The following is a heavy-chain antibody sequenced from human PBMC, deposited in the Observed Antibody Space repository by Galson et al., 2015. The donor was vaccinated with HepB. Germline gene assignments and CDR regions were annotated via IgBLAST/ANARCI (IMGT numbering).Heavy chain of an antibody. CDR3: ARGDDGMDV. V-gene: IGHV1-18*01. CDR2: ISAYNGNT. CDR1: GYTFTSYG. J-gene: IGHJ6*02. Sequence: SVKVSCKASGYTFTSYGISWVRQAPGQGLEWMGWISAYNGNTNYAQKLQGRVTITADKSTSTAYMELSSLRSEDTAVYYCARGDDGMDVWGQGTTVTVSS.